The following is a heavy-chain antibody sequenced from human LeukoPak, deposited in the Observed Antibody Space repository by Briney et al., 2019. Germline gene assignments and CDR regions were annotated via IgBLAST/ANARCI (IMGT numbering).Heavy chain of an antibody. J-gene: IGHJ4*02. Sequence: GGSLRLSCAASGFTFASYGMHWVRHAPGKGLEWVALIRYDGTNKYYTDSVKGRFTISKDNSKNTLYLQMNSLRAEDTAVYYCTRDQGYCTGGGCYIDYWGQGTLVTVSS. CDR2: IRYDGTNK. CDR3: TRDQGYCTGGGCYIDY. CDR1: GFTFASYG. D-gene: IGHD2-8*02. V-gene: IGHV3-30*02.